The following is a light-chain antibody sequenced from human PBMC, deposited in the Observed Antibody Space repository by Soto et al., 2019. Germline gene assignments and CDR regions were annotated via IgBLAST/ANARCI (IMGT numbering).Light chain of an antibody. V-gene: IGLV1-44*01. J-gene: IGLJ2*01. CDR2: NNS. Sequence: QLVLTQSPSASGTPGQTVTISCSGSNFNIGSNTVNWYQQLPGTAPKLLIYNNSQRPSGVPARFSASKSGTSASLAISGLQPEDEGDYYCAAWDDSLDGDVVFGGGTKVTVL. CDR1: NFNIGSNT. CDR3: AAWDDSLDGDVV.